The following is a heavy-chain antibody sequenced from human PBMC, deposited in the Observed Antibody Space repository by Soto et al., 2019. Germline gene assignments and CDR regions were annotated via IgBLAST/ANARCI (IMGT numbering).Heavy chain of an antibody. CDR2: TSAHNGNT. CDR3: ARGRYGDY. Sequence: QVHLVQSGAEVKKPGASVKVSCKGSGYTFTSYGITWVRQAPGQGLEWMGWTSAHNGNTDYAQNLQGRVTVTRDTSTSTAYMELRSLRSDATSVYYCARGRYGDYWGQGALVTVSS. D-gene: IGHD1-1*01. V-gene: IGHV1-18*01. J-gene: IGHJ4*02. CDR1: GYTFTSYG.